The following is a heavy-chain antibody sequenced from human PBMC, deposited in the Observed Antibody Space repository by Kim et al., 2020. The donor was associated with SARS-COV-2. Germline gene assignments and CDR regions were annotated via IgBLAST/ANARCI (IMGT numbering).Heavy chain of an antibody. CDR3: AGQEYSGSYDYLEY. V-gene: IGHV4-59*08. Sequence: NPSLKSRVTISVDTSKNQFSLKLSSVTAADTAVYYCAGQEYSGSYDYLEYWGQGTLVTVSS. J-gene: IGHJ4*02. D-gene: IGHD1-26*01.